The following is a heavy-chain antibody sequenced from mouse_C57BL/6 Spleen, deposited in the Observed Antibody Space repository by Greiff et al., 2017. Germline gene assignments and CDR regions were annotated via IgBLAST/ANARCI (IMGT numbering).Heavy chain of an antibody. J-gene: IGHJ2*01. D-gene: IGHD4-1*01. CDR3: TREELTGPFDY. V-gene: IGHV1-15*01. Sequence: VQLQESGAELVRPGASVTLSCKASGYTFTDYEMHWVKQTPVHGLEWIGAIDPETGGTAYNQKFKGKAILTADKSSSTAYMELRSLTSEDSAVYYCTREELTGPFDYWGQGTTLTVSS. CDR2: IDPETGGT. CDR1: GYTFTDYE.